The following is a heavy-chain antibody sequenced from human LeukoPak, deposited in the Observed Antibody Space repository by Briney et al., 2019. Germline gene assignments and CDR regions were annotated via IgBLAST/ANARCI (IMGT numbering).Heavy chain of an antibody. V-gene: IGHV3-73*01. CDR2: IRSKANSYAT. J-gene: IGHJ3*02. Sequence: GGSLRLSCAASGFTFSNAWMSWVRQAPGKGLEWVGRIRSKANSYATAYAASVKGRFTISRDDSKNTAYLQMNSLRAEDTAVYYCARDSSKQLGKPFDIWGQGTMVTVSS. CDR1: GFTFSNAW. D-gene: IGHD6-13*01. CDR3: ARDSSKQLGKPFDI.